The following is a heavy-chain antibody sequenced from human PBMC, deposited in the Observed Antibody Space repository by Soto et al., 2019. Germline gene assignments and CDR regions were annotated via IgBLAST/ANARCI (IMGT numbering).Heavy chain of an antibody. J-gene: IGHJ4*02. CDR2: IIPFSGIA. V-gene: IGHV1-69*05. CDR3: ARGPGGPDGPGDY. CDR1: GGTFGIYA. Sequence: SVKVSCKASGGTFGIYAITWVRQAPGQGLEWMGGIIPFSGIANYTQKFQGRVTITRDASTSTAYMELSSLRSEDTTVYYCARGPGGPDGPGDYWGQGTPVTVSS. D-gene: IGHD2-15*01.